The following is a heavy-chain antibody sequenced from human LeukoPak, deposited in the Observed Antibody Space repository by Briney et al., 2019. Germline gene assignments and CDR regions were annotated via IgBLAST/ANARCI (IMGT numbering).Heavy chain of an antibody. CDR1: GGSFTGYY. V-gene: IGHV4-34*01. D-gene: IGHD6-19*01. CDR2: INPSGSA. CDR3: TRKLSNRWLSP. J-gene: IGHJ5*02. Sequence: SETLSLTCTVYGGSFTGYYWSWIRQPPGKGLEWIGEINPSGSANYRPSLKSRLTISLDTPKNLFSLKLVSLTDADTAVYYCTRKLSNRWLSPWGQGTLVIVSS.